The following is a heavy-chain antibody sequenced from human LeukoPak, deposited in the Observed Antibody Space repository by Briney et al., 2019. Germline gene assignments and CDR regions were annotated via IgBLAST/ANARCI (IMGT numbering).Heavy chain of an antibody. D-gene: IGHD6-19*01. J-gene: IGHJ4*02. V-gene: IGHV3-7*01. CDR2: INPDGSEK. CDR3: ARDRGYSSFDY. Sequence: GGSLRLSCEASGFIFSSFEMSWVRQALGKGLEWVASINPDGSEKYSVDSVKGRFTISRDNAKNSLYLQMNSLRAEDTAVYYCARDRGYSSFDYWGQGTLVTVSS. CDR1: GFIFSSFE.